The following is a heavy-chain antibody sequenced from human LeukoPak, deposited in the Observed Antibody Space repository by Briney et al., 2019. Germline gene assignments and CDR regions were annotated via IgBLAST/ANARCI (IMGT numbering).Heavy chain of an antibody. CDR3: AKHDGPIVVVTAKLDY. CDR2: ISSDGNKN. D-gene: IGHD2-21*02. Sequence: GGSLRLSCAASGFTFDDYAMHWVRQAPGKGLEWVAFISSDGNKNYYEDSVKGRFTISRDNSKNTLFLQMSSLRPEDTAMYYCAKHDGPIVVVTAKLDYWGLGTLVTVSS. J-gene: IGHJ4*02. CDR1: GFTFDDYA. V-gene: IGHV3-30*18.